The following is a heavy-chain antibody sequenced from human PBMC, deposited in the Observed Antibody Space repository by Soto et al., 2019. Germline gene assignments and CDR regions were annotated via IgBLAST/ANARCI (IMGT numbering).Heavy chain of an antibody. Sequence: PSDTLSLTCTVSGGSISSYYWSWIRQPPGKGLEWIGYIYYSGSPNYSPSLERRVTISEDTSNNQFSLKLSSVTAEDTAIDYCAGGKDDYNGWYFDLWGRGTLVSVSA. D-gene: IGHD4-4*01. CDR1: GGSISSYY. CDR2: IYYSGSP. V-gene: IGHV4-59*01. CDR3: AGGKDDYNGWYFDL. J-gene: IGHJ2*01.